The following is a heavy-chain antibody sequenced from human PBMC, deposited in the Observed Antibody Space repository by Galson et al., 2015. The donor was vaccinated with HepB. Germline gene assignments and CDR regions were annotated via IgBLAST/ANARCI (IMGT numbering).Heavy chain of an antibody. J-gene: IGHJ4*02. Sequence: SVKVSCKASGYTFSSYALNWVRQAPGQGLEWMGWINTNTGNPTYAQGFTGRFIFSLDTSVSTAYLQINSLKAEDTAVYYCARVFRVYDGNSGGSGYWGQGTLVTVSS. CDR1: GYTFSSYA. CDR2: INTNTGNP. CDR3: ARVFRVYDGNSGGSGY. D-gene: IGHD4-23*01. V-gene: IGHV7-4-1*02.